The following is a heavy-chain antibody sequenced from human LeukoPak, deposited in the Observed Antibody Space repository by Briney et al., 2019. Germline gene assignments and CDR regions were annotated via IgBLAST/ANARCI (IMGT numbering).Heavy chain of an antibody. CDR3: ARGIVATTGAPYYYYGMDV. D-gene: IGHD5-12*01. J-gene: IGHJ6*02. V-gene: IGHV1-69*04. CDR2: IIPIFGIA. Sequence: ASVKVSCKASGGTFSSYAISWVRQAPGQGLEWMGRIIPIFGIANYAQKFQGRVTITADKSTSTAYMELSSLRSEDTAVYYCARGIVATTGAPYYYYGMDVWGQGTTVTVSS. CDR1: GGTFSSYA.